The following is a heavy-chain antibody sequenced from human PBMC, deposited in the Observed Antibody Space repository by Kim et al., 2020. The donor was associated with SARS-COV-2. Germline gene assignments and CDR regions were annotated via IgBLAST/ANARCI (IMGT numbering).Heavy chain of an antibody. J-gene: IGHJ5*02. D-gene: IGHD6-6*01. V-gene: IGHV1-69*04. Sequence: QKFQGRVTITADKATSTAYMELSSLRSEDTAVYYCAGDPRVIAARNWFDPWGQGTLVTVSS. CDR3: AGDPRVIAARNWFDP.